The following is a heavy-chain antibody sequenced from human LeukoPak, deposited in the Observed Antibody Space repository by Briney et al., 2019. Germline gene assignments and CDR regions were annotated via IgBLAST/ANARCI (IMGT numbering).Heavy chain of an antibody. CDR2: IHYSGST. Sequence: PSQTLSLTCTVSGGSLSSGGYFWTWIRQHPGKGLEWIGYIHYSGSTDYNPSLKGRVTISEDTSKNQFSLRLTSLTAADTAVYHCAREKPSQGSFDLWGQGTLVTVSS. V-gene: IGHV4-31*03. J-gene: IGHJ4*02. CDR1: GGSLSSGGYF. CDR3: AREKPSQGSFDL. D-gene: IGHD3-10*01.